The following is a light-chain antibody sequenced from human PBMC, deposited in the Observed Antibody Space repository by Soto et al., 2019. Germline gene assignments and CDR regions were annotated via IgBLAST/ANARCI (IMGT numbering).Light chain of an antibody. J-gene: IGKJ1*01. CDR3: QQAYSIPRS. Sequence: IQMTQSPPSLSASQGDRITINCRASQSINNFLHWYQKKPGKAPELLIFAASTLQTGVPSRFRGSGSGTDFTLTISNLQPEEFATYCWQQAYSIPRSFGQWTKV. V-gene: IGKV1-39*01. CDR2: AAS. CDR1: QSINNF.